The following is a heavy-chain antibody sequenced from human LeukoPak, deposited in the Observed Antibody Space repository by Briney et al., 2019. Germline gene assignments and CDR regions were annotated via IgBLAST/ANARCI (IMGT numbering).Heavy chain of an antibody. Sequence: ASVKVSCKASGYTFTSYDINWVRQATGQGLEWMGWMNPNSGNTGYAQKFQGRVTMTRNTSISTAYMELSSLRSEDTAVYYCARGGWYYDSSGYYAFDIWGQGTMVTVSS. D-gene: IGHD3-22*01. CDR3: ARGGWYYDSSGYYAFDI. CDR1: GYTFTSYD. V-gene: IGHV1-8*01. CDR2: MNPNSGNT. J-gene: IGHJ3*02.